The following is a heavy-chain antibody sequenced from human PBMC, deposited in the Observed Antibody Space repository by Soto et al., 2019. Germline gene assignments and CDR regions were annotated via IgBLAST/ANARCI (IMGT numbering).Heavy chain of an antibody. CDR3: AREETAWPLAYGLDV. Sequence: LRLSCAVSGFTFSNYYIHWVRQAPGKGLEWVSSIRSGRDTFYADSVKGRFSISRDDATSSVSLQMNSLRGEDTAVYFCAREETAWPLAYGLDVWGQGTTVTVSS. J-gene: IGHJ6*02. V-gene: IGHV3-21*01. D-gene: IGHD2-21*02. CDR2: IRSGRDT. CDR1: GFTFSNYY.